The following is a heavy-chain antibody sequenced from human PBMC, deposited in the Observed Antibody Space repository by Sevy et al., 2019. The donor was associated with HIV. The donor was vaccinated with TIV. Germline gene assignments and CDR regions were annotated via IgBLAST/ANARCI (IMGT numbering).Heavy chain of an antibody. J-gene: IGHJ6*02. V-gene: IGHV3-53*01. D-gene: IGHD2-2*02. CDR3: ARDKNTFCYGVDV. CDR2: LYSGSKT. CDR1: GFPVSSSY. Sequence: GGSLRLSCAASGFPVSSSYMNWVRQAPGKGLEWVSVLYSGSKTDWADSVKGRFTISRDNSKNTLYLQMNSLRAEDTAVYYCARDKNTFCYGVDVWGQGTTVTVSS.